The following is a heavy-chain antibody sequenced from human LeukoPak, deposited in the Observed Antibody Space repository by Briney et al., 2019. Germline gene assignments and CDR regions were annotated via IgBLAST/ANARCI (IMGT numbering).Heavy chain of an antibody. CDR1: GYTFTDFY. V-gene: IGHV1-69-2*01. J-gene: IGHJ3*02. CDR3: ARAYYYDSGRVGGYAFDI. CDR2: VDPGDGKT. D-gene: IGHD3-22*01. Sequence: ASVKVSCKVSGYTFTDFYMHWVQQAPGKGLEWMGLVDPGDGKTIYAEKFQGRVTITADTSTDTVYMELSSLRSEDTAVYYCARAYYYDSGRVGGYAFDIWGQGTKVTVSS.